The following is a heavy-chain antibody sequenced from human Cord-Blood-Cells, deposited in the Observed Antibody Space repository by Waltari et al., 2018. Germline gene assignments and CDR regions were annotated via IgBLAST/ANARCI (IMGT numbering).Heavy chain of an antibody. V-gene: IGHV4-34*01. CDR1: GGSFSGYY. D-gene: IGHD6-13*01. J-gene: IGHJ1*01. CDR2: INHSGST. CDR3: ATAFPGIAAAGTEYFQH. Sequence: QVQLQQWGAGLLKPSETLSLTCAVYGGSFSGYYWSWTRKPPGKGLEWVGEINHSGSTNYNPSLKSRVTISVDTSKNQFSLKLSSVTAADTAVYYCATAFPGIAAAGTEYFQHWGQGTLVTVSS.